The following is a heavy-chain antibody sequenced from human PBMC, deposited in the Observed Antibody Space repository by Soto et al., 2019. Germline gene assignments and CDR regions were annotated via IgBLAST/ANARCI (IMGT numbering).Heavy chain of an antibody. J-gene: IGHJ4*02. V-gene: IGHV3-30*18. D-gene: IGHD3-22*01. CDR3: AKDYYYDSSGWVD. Sequence: QVQLVETGGGVVQPGRSLRLSCAASGFTLSSYGMHWVRQAPGKGLEWVAVMSNDGSNKYYADSVKGRFTISRDNSKNTLYLQMNSLRAEDTAMYYCAKDYYYDSSGWVDWGQGTLVTVSS. CDR2: MSNDGSNK. CDR1: GFTLSSYG.